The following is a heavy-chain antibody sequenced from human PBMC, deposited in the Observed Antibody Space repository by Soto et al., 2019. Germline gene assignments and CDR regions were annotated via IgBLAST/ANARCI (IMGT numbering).Heavy chain of an antibody. CDR2: IIPSGGTT. D-gene: IGHD6-13*01. CDR3: ASIAAADPALYGMDV. CDR1: GGTFNSYA. J-gene: IGHJ6*02. Sequence: ASVKVSCKASGGTFNSYAISWVRQAPGQGLEWMGIIIPSGGTTSYAQKFQGRVTMTRDTSTSTVYMELSSLRSEDTAVYYCASIAAADPALYGMDVWGQGTTVTVSS. V-gene: IGHV1-46*02.